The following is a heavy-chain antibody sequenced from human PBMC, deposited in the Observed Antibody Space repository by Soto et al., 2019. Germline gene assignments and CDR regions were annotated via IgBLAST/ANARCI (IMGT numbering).Heavy chain of an antibody. CDR1: DGSVSSGSYY. CDR3: ARGPIIPMTTARYYFDY. CDR2: IYYSGST. V-gene: IGHV4-61*01. J-gene: IGHJ4*02. D-gene: IGHD4-17*01. Sequence: NPSETLSLTCTVSDGSVSSGSYYWSWIRQPPGKGLEWIGYIYYSGSTNYNPSLKSRVTISVDTSKNQFSLKLSSVTAADTAVYYCARGPIIPMTTARYYFDYWGQGTLVTVSS.